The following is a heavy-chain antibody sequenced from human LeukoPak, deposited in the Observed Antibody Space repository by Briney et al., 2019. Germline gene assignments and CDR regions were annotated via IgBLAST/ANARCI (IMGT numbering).Heavy chain of an antibody. D-gene: IGHD2-15*01. CDR3: TTDHTQRYCSGGSCQRPFDY. CDR1: GFTFSNAW. CDR2: NKSKTDGGTT. J-gene: IGHJ4*02. Sequence: KSGGSLRLSCAASGFTFSNAWMSWVRQAPGKGLEWVGRNKSKTDGGTTDYAAPVKGRFTISRYDSKNTLNLQMNSLKTEDTAVYYCTTDHTQRYCSGGSCQRPFDYWGQGTLVTVSS. V-gene: IGHV3-15*01.